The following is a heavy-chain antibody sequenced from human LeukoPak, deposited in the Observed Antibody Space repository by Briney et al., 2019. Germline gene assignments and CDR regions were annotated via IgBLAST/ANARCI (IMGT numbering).Heavy chain of an antibody. CDR3: ARRPSAGPVPLDP. Sequence: GESLKISCQTSGYSFTSYWIGWVRQMPGKGLEWMGIIYPGDSDTRYSPSFQGQVTISADKSISTAYLQWSSLKASDTAMYYCARRPSAGPVPLDPWGQGTLVTVSS. V-gene: IGHV5-51*01. CDR1: GYSFTSYW. J-gene: IGHJ5*02. CDR2: IYPGDSDT. D-gene: IGHD6-19*01.